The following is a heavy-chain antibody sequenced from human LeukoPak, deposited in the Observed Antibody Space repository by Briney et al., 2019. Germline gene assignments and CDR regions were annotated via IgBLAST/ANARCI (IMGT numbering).Heavy chain of an antibody. CDR1: GFPFSSYA. CDR2: VSGSGDST. J-gene: IGHJ4*02. CDR3: AKLRDPD. V-gene: IGHV3-23*01. Sequence: GGSLRLSCAASGFPFSSYAMSWVRQAPGKGLEWVSSVSGSGDSTYYADSVKGRFTISRDNSKNTLYLQMNSLRAEGTAVYYCAKLRDPDWGQGTLVTVSS.